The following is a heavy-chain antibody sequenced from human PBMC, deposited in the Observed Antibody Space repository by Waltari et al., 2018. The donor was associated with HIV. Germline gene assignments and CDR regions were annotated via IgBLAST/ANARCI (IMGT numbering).Heavy chain of an antibody. V-gene: IGHV4-34*01. J-gene: IGHJ5*02. D-gene: IGHD6-19*01. CDR1: GGSFSVYS. Sequence: QVHLQQWGAGLLKPSATLSLTCAVHGGSFSVYSWRWIRQSPGKGMDWIGEINRNGNTNYNPSLKSRITISLDTYKNQFSLKLTSVTAADTAVYYCARDPGTSGWYRGWFDPWGQGTLVIVSS. CDR3: ARDPGTSGWYRGWFDP. CDR2: INRNGNT.